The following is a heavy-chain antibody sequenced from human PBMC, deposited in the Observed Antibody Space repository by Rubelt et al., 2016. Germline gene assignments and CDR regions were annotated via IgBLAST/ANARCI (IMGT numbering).Heavy chain of an antibody. Sequence: QVTLRESGPALVSPTQTLTLTCTFSGFSLNTSGMCVSWIRQPPGRAPEWLARIDWDDDKFYTTSPRTRLTISKETSKNKVVLTRTNMDPVDKATDYCARMKRDPDNWKYVRDGYYYYYDMDVWGKGTTVTVSS. CDR3: ARMKRDPDNWKYVRDGYYYYYDMDV. J-gene: IGHJ6*03. V-gene: IGHV2-70*17. CDR2: IDWDDDK. D-gene: IGHD1-7*01. CDR1: GFSLNTSGMC.